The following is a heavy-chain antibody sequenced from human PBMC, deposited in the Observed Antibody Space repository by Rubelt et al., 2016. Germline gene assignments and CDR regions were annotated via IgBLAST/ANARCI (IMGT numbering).Heavy chain of an antibody. Sequence: QLQLQESGPGLVKPSETLSLTCTVSGGSISSSSYYWGWIRQPPGKGLEWIGSIYYSGSTYYNPSLKRRVTISVDTSRNQFSLKLSSVTAAETAVYYCARGRILEWLPPDYWGQGTLVTVSS. J-gene: IGHJ4*02. V-gene: IGHV4-39*01. CDR1: GGSISSSSYY. CDR3: ARGRILEWLPPDY. D-gene: IGHD3-3*01. CDR2: IYYSGST.